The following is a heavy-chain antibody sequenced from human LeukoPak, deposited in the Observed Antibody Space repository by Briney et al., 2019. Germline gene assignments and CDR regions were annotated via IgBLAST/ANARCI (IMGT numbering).Heavy chain of an antibody. CDR3: ARGATFWSGYSAEYFQP. CDR1: GGTFSSYA. Sequence: ASVKVSCKAFGGTFSSYAISWVRQAPGQGLEWRGWMNPNSGNTGYAQKFQGRVTITRNTSISTAYMELSSLRSEDTAVYYCARGATFWSGYSAEYFQPWGQGTLVTVSS. CDR2: MNPNSGNT. D-gene: IGHD3-3*01. J-gene: IGHJ1*01. V-gene: IGHV1-8*03.